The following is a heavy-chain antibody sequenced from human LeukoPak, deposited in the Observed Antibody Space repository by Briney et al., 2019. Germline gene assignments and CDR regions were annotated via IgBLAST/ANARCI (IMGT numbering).Heavy chain of an antibody. Sequence: GGSLRLSCAASGFTFSSYAMSWVRQAPGKGLEWVSGISGSGDNTYYADSVKGRFTISRDNSKNTLYVQVNSLGTEDTAAYYCAKGSYYDSSGSFYFDYWGQGTLDTVSS. V-gene: IGHV3-23*01. CDR3: AKGSYYDSSGSFYFDY. CDR2: ISGSGDNT. CDR1: GFTFSSYA. D-gene: IGHD3-22*01. J-gene: IGHJ4*02.